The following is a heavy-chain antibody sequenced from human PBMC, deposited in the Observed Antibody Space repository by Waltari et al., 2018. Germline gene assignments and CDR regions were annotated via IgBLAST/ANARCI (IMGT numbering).Heavy chain of an antibody. CDR3: ARDSVLAVGQGFYQYYMDV. Sequence: QVQLQESGPGLVKPSETLSLTCTVSGGSISSYYWSWIRQPAGKGLEWIGRMYSSGSTNHNPSLKRRVTMSVDTSKNQFSLKLSSVTAADTAVYYCARDSVLAVGQGFYQYYMDVWGKGTTVTISS. J-gene: IGHJ6*03. CDR2: MYSSGST. V-gene: IGHV4-4*07. D-gene: IGHD2-15*01. CDR1: GGSISSYY.